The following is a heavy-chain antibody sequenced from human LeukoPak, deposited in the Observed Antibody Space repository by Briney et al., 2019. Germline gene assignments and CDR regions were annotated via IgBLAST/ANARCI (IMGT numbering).Heavy chain of an antibody. D-gene: IGHD3-22*01. V-gene: IGHV4-61*02. Sequence: SETLSLTCTVSGGSISSGSYYWSWIRQPAGKGLEWIGSIYTSGSTNYNPSLKSRVTMSVDTSKNQFSLKLSSVTAADTAVYYCARDNSDTYYYDRTLDYWGQGTLVTVSS. CDR2: IYTSGST. CDR3: ARDNSDTYYYDRTLDY. J-gene: IGHJ4*02. CDR1: GGSISSGSYY.